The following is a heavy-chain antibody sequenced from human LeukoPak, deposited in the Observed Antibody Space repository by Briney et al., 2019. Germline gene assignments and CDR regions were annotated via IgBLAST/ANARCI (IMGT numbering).Heavy chain of an antibody. CDR3: ATQASGYSYGSLDY. Sequence: SETLSLTCTVSGGSISSFFWSWIRQPPGKGLEWIGYMHYSGSTIYNPSLKSRVTISVDTSKNQVSLKLSSVTAADTAVYYCATQASGYSYGSLDYWGQGTLVTVSS. CDR1: GGSISSFF. J-gene: IGHJ4*02. V-gene: IGHV4-59*08. D-gene: IGHD5-18*01. CDR2: MHYSGST.